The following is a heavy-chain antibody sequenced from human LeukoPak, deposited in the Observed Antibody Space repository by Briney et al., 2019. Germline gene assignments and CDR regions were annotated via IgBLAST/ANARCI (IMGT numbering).Heavy chain of an antibody. D-gene: IGHD2-2*01. CDR3: ARGVEDVVVPAAIFAYYYYGMDV. J-gene: IGHJ6*04. CDR1: GGSFSGYY. V-gene: IGHV4-34*01. CDR2: INHSGST. Sequence: SETLSLTCAVYGGSFSGYYWSWIRQPPGKGLEWIGEINHSGSTNYNPSLKSRVTISVDTSKNQFSLQLSSATAADTAVYYCARGVEDVVVPAAIFAYYYYGMDVWGKGTTVTVSS.